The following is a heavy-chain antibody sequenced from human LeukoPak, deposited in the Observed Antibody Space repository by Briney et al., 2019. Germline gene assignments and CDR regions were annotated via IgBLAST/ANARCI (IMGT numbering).Heavy chain of an antibody. CDR1: GGTFNNSA. J-gene: IGHJ5*02. Sequence: SVKVSCKTSGGTFNNSAISWVRQAPGQGLEWLSGIMPLFGTAGYAQKFQGRVTITKDESTRTVYLELTSLTSDDTAVYYCARDVHGDYGSGWFDPWGQGTLVSVSS. D-gene: IGHD4-17*01. CDR2: IMPLFGTA. CDR3: ARDVHGDYGSGWFDP. V-gene: IGHV1-69*05.